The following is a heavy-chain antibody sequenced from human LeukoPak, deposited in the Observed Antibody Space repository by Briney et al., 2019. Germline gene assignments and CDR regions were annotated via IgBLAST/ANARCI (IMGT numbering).Heavy chain of an antibody. CDR1: GASISSRNYH. D-gene: IGHD3-10*01. CDR2: IYYNGI. Sequence: SETLSLTCTVSGASISSRNYHWNWIRQHPGKGLEWIGYIYYNGIYINPSLKSRVTISVDMSKKQFSLKLSSVTAADTAIYYCAGSVTSRVVLDYWGQGTLVTVSS. CDR3: AGSVTSRVVLDY. V-gene: IGHV4-31*03. J-gene: IGHJ4*02.